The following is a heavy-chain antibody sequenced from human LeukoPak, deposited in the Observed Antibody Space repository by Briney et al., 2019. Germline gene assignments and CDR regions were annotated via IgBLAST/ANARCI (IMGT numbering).Heavy chain of an antibody. CDR1: GFTFSFFS. J-gene: IGHJ4*02. V-gene: IGHV3-33*06. CDR2: IWYDGSNK. D-gene: IGHD2-2*01. Sequence: GGSLRLSCAASGFTFSFFSMYWVRQSPGKGLEWVAVIWYDGSNKYYADSVKGRFTISRDNSKNTLYLQMNSLRAEDTAVYYCAKEFDIVVVQYYFDYWGQGTLVTVSS. CDR3: AKEFDIVVVQYYFDY.